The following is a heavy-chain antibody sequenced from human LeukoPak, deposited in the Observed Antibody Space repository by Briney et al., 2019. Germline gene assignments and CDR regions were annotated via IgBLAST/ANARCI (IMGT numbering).Heavy chain of an antibody. J-gene: IGHJ4*02. D-gene: IGHD6-19*01. CDR1: GDSNTNSIYY. V-gene: IGHV4-39*07. CDR3: AREYTLYRSGWFLDY. Sequence: SETLSLTCTVSGDSNTNSIYYWGWIRQPPGKGLEWIGNIDYSGSTYYNPSLKSRATISIDTSKNQFSLKLSSVTAADTAVYYCAREYTLYRSGWFLDYWGQGTVVAVSS. CDR2: IDYSGST.